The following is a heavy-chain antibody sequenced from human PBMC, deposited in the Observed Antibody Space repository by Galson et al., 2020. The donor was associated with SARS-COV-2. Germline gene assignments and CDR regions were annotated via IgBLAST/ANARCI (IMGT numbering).Heavy chain of an antibody. Sequence: ETSETLSLTCAVYVGSFSGLSWSWVRQSPGKGLEWLGELNHSGSANSNPSLNSRVTISVDTPKNQFSLKLTSVTAAETGVYYCARGRVGVVPAPILGLGPYYDYYAMDVWGQGTTITVSS. CDR3: ARGRVGVVPAPILGLGPYYDYYAMDV. J-gene: IGHJ6*02. V-gene: IGHV4-34*01. CDR2: LNHSGSA. CDR1: VGSFSGLS. D-gene: IGHD2-2*01.